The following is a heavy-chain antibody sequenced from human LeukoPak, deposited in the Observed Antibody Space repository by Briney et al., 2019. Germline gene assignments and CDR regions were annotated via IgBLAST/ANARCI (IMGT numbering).Heavy chain of an antibody. Sequence: PGVSLRLSCAASGFTFSSYSMNWVRQAPGKGLEWVSSISSISYIYYADSVKGRFTISRDTAKNSLYLQMNSLRAEDTAVYYCARDQYGDYALDYWGQGTLVTVSS. CDR3: ARDQYGDYALDY. J-gene: IGHJ4*02. V-gene: IGHV3-21*01. D-gene: IGHD4-17*01. CDR1: GFTFSSYS. CDR2: ISSISYI.